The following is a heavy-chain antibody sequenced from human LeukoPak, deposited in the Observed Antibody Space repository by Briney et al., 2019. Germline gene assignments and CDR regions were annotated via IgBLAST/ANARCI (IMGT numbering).Heavy chain of an antibody. J-gene: IGHJ4*02. CDR3: ARGPYHYDSSDYSAFDY. Sequence: SETLSLTCTASGGSISSYYWSWIRQPPGKGLEWIGYIYYSGSTTYNPSLKSRVTISVDTSKNQFSLKLSSVTAADTAVYYCARGPYHYDSSDYSAFDYWGQGTPVTVSS. CDR1: GGSISSYY. CDR2: IYYSGST. D-gene: IGHD3-22*01. V-gene: IGHV4-59*01.